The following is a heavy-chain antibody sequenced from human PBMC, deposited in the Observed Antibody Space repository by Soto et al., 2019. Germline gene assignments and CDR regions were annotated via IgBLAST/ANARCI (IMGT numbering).Heavy chain of an antibody. CDR3: AKDEGAEDDILTGYPLFDY. CDR2: ISYDGSAK. V-gene: IGHV3-30*18. D-gene: IGHD3-9*01. CDR1: GFNFRSYG. Sequence: QVPLVESGGGVVQPGRSLRLSCAASGFNFRSYGMHWVRQAPGKGLEWVAVISYDGSAKWYVDSVKGRFTISRDTSKNILYLQMNSLRAEDTAVYYCAKDEGAEDDILTGYPLFDYRGQGILVTVSS. J-gene: IGHJ4*02.